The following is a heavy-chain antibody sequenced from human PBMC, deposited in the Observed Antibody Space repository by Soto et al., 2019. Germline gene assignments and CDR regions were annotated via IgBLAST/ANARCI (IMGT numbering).Heavy chain of an antibody. CDR2: ITGSGGGT. Sequence: EVQLLESGGGLVQPEGSLRLSCAASGFTFSNYAMTWVRQAPGKGLEWVSVITGSGGGTYFVDSVKGRFTISRDNSKNTVYLQMNILRAEDTAVYYCANRPLTAAGFDYWGQGTLVTVSS. V-gene: IGHV3-23*01. J-gene: IGHJ4*02. D-gene: IGHD6-13*01. CDR3: ANRPLTAAGFDY. CDR1: GFTFSNYA.